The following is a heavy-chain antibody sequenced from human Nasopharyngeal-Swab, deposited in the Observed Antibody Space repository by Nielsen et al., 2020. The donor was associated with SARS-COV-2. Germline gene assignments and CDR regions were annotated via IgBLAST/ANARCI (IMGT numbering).Heavy chain of an antibody. Sequence: ASVKVSCKASGYTFTSYDINWVRHATGQGLEWMGWMNPNSGNTGYAQKFQGRVTMTRNTSISTAYMELSSLKSEDTAVYYCARGGVPGYYYYYYYMDVWGKGTTVTVSS. CDR3: ARGGVPGYYYYYYYMDV. V-gene: IGHV1-8*01. CDR1: GYTFTSYD. J-gene: IGHJ6*03. D-gene: IGHD3-10*01. CDR2: MNPNSGNT.